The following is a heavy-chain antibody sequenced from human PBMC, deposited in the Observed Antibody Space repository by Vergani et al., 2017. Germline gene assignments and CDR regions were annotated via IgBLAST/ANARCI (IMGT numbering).Heavy chain of an antibody. Sequence: QVQLVQSGAEVKKPGSSVKVSCKASGGTFSSYAISWVRQAPGQGLEWMGGIIPIFGTANYAQKFQGRVTITADESTSTAYMELSSLRSEDTDVYYCARDFGYCSGGSCDGMDVWGQGTTVTVSS. V-gene: IGHV1-69*12. CDR2: IIPIFGTA. D-gene: IGHD2-15*01. CDR1: GGTFSSYA. J-gene: IGHJ6*02. CDR3: ARDFGYCSGGSCDGMDV.